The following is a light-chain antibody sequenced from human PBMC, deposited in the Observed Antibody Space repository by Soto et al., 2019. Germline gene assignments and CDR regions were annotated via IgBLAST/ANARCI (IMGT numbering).Light chain of an antibody. V-gene: IGKV3-15*01. CDR2: GAS. Sequence: EIVMTQSPATLSVSPGGRATLSCRASQSVSSNLAWYQQKPGQAPRLLIYGASTRATGFPARFSGSGSGTEFTLTISSLQSEDFAMYFCQHYGSSLLTFGGGTRVDIK. CDR3: QHYGSSLLT. J-gene: IGKJ4*01. CDR1: QSVSSN.